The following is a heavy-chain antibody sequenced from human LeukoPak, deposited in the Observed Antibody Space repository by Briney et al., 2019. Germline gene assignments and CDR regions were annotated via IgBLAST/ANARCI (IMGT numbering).Heavy chain of an antibody. D-gene: IGHD6-13*01. J-gene: IGHJ4*02. CDR2: INTNTGNP. CDR1: GYTFTGYY. Sequence: ASVKVSCKASGYTFTGYYMHWVRQAPGQGLEWMGWINTNTGNPTYAQGFTGRFVFSLDTSVSTAYLQISSLKAEDTAVYYCARGWGQLATYYFDYWGQGTLVTVSS. CDR3: ARGWGQLATYYFDY. V-gene: IGHV7-4-1*02.